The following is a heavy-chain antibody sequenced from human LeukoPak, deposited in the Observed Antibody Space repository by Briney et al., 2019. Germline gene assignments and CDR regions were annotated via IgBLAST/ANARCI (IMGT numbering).Heavy chain of an antibody. CDR1: GGSISSGDYY. D-gene: IGHD6-13*01. J-gene: IGHJ5*02. CDR2: IYYSGST. Sequence: SQTLSLTCTVSGGSISSGDYYWSWIRQPPGKGLEWIGYIYYSGSTYYNPSLKSRVTISVDTSKNQFSLKLSSVTAADTAVYYCARNAAGLTYNWFDPWGQGTLVTVSS. CDR3: ARNAAGLTYNWFDP. V-gene: IGHV4-30-4*01.